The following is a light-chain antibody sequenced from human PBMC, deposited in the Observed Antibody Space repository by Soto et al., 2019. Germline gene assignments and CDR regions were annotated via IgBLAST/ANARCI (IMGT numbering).Light chain of an antibody. CDR3: MQGTHWPRT. V-gene: IGKV2-30*01. Sequence: DVVMTQSPLSLPVTLGQPASISCNSSQSLAYNDGITYLNWFQQRTGQSPRRPIYNVSNRDSGVPNRFSGSGSGTDFTLKISRVEAEDVGVYYCMQGTHWPRTFGQGTKVEIK. CDR1: QSLAYNDGITY. J-gene: IGKJ1*01. CDR2: NVS.